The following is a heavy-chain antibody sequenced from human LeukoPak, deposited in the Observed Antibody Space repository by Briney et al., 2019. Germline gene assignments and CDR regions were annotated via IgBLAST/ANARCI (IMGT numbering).Heavy chain of an antibody. Sequence: ASVKVSCKASGYTFTAYYIHWVRQAPGEGLEWMGHINPNSGGTKYAQKFQGRVTMTGDTSISTAYMELRSLNSDDTAIYYCATVECNFGPSDYWGQGTLVTVSS. CDR3: ATVECNFGPSDY. CDR1: GYTFTAYY. CDR2: INPNSGGT. V-gene: IGHV1-2*06. D-gene: IGHD1-1*01. J-gene: IGHJ4*02.